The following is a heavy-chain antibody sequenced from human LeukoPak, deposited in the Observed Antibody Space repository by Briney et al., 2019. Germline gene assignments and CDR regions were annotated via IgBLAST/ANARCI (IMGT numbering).Heavy chain of an antibody. CDR3: ARPSIAVAGSSAAFDI. Sequence: SETLSLTCTVSGGSISSYSWSWIRQPPGKGLEWIGYIYYSGSTNYNPSLKSRVTISVDTPKIQFSLKLSSGTAADTAVYYCARPSIAVAGSSAAFDIWGQGTMVTVSS. CDR1: GGSISSYS. J-gene: IGHJ3*02. D-gene: IGHD6-19*01. CDR2: IYYSGST. V-gene: IGHV4-59*08.